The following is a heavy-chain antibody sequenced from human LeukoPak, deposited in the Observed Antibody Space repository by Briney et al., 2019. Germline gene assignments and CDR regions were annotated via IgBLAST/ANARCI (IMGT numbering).Heavy chain of an antibody. CDR2: ITFSGGTT. D-gene: IGHD5-24*01. J-gene: IGHJ4*02. CDR3: ARAKGTTNGLLDN. V-gene: IGHV3-23*01. Sequence: GGSLRLSCSASGFTVSTYTVTWVRQTPERGLEWVSAITFSGGTTYYKDSVKGRFTISRDDFKNTVYLQMDSLRVEDTAVYYCARAKGTTNGLLDNWGQGTLVTVSS. CDR1: GFTVSTYT.